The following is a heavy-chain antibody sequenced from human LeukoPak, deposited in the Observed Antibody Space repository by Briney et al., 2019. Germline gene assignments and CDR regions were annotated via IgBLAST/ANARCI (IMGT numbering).Heavy chain of an antibody. D-gene: IGHD3-9*01. V-gene: IGHV4-30-2*01. CDR1: GGSISSGGYS. CDR2: IFHSGST. Sequence: PSQTLSLTCAVSGGSISSGGYSWSWIRQPPGKGLEWIGYIFHSGSTYYNPSLKSRVTISVDRSKNQFSLKLSSVTAADTAVYYCASGPRSSSDWPTLDYWGQGTLVTVSS. J-gene: IGHJ4*02. CDR3: ASGPRSSSDWPTLDY.